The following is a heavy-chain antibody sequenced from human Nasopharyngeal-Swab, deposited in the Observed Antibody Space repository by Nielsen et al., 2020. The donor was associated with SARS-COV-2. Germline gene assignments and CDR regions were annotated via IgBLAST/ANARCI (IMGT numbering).Heavy chain of an antibody. J-gene: IGHJ4*02. CDR3: ASLYYDFWNRDDLVY. D-gene: IGHD3-3*01. V-gene: IGHV3-7*03. CDR2: IKQDGSEK. CDR1: GFTFSSYE. Sequence: GGSLRLSCAASGFTFSSYEMNWVRQAPGKGLEWVANIKQDGSEKYYVDSVKGRFTISRDNAKNSLYLQMNSLRAEDTAVYYCASLYYDFWNRDDLVYWGQGTLVTVSS.